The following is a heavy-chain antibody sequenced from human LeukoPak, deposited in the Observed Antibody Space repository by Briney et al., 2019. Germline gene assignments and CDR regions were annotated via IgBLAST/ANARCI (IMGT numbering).Heavy chain of an antibody. Sequence: SETLSLTCTVSGGSISSSSYYWGWIRQPPGKGLEWIGYIYYSGSTNYNPSLKSRVTISVDTSKNQFSLKLSSVTAADTAVYYCARGAGNYYYYYMDVWGKGTTVTVSS. J-gene: IGHJ6*03. D-gene: IGHD1-26*01. CDR2: IYYSGST. V-gene: IGHV4-61*05. CDR3: ARGAGNYYYYYMDV. CDR1: GGSISSSSYY.